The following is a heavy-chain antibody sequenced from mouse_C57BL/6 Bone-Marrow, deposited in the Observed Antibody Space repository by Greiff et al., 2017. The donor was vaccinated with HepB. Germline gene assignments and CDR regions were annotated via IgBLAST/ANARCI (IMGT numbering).Heavy chain of an antibody. Sequence: VQLQQSGAELARPGASVKLSCKASGYTFTSYGISWVKQRTGQGLEWIGEIYPSSGNTYYNEKFKGKATLTADKSSSTAYMELRSLTSEDSAVYFCARGRWLLLAYWGQGTLVTVSA. CDR2: IYPSSGNT. CDR1: GYTFTSYG. CDR3: ARGRWLLLAY. J-gene: IGHJ3*01. V-gene: IGHV1-81*01. D-gene: IGHD2-3*01.